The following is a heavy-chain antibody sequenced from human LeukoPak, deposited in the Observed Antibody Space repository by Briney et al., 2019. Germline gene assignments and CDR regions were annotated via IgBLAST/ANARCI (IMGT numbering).Heavy chain of an antibody. CDR1: GGSISSGDYY. V-gene: IGHV4-30-2*03. CDR3: ARLPQEDAFDI. Sequence: PSQTLSLTCTVSGGSISSGDYYWRWIRQPPWRGLEWIGSIYYSGSTYYNPSLKSRVTISVDTSKNQFSLKLSSVTAADTAVYYCARLPQEDAFDIWGQGTMVTVSS. CDR2: IYYSGST. J-gene: IGHJ3*02.